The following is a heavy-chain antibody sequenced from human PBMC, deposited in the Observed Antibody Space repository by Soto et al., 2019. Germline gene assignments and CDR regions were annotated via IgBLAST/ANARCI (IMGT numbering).Heavy chain of an antibody. CDR1: GYTFTSYG. J-gene: IGHJ4*02. Sequence: ASVKVSCKASGYTFTSYGISWVRQAPGQGLEWMGWISAYNGNTNYAQKFQGRVTMTTDTSTSTAYMELSSLRSKDTAVYYCTRERAVAGFDYWGQGTLVTVSS. CDR3: TRERAVAGFDY. V-gene: IGHV1-18*01. D-gene: IGHD6-19*01. CDR2: ISAYNGNT.